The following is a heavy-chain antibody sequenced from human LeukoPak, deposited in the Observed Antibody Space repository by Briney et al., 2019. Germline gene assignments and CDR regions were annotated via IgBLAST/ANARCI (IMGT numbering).Heavy chain of an antibody. V-gene: IGHV3-23*01. D-gene: IGHD6-13*01. J-gene: IGHJ4*02. CDR2: ISGSGGST. Sequence: GGSLRLSCAASGFTFGTYAMTWVRRAPGKGLEWISAISGSGGSTYYAESVKGRFTISRDNSKNTLYLQMNSLRAEDTAVYSCVKYYSSILWPSDYWGQGTLVTVSS. CDR3: VKYYSSILWPSDY. CDR1: GFTFGTYA.